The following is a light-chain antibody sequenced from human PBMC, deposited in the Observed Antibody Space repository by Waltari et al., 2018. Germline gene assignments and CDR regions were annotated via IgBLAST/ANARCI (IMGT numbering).Light chain of an antibody. J-gene: IGKJ4*01. CDR2: DAS. Sequence: EIVLTQSPATLSLSPGERATLSCRASQSVSSYLAWYQQKPGQAPTLLSYDASNRATGIPARFSGSGSGTDFTLTISSLEPEDFAVYYCQQRSNWLTVGGGTKVEIK. V-gene: IGKV3-11*01. CDR3: QQRSNWLT. CDR1: QSVSSY.